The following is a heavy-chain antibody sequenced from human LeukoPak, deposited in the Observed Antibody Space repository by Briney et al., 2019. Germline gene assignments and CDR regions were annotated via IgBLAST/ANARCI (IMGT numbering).Heavy chain of an antibody. D-gene: IGHD6-19*01. J-gene: IGHJ4*02. V-gene: IGHV3-23*01. CDR2: ISGSGGST. CDR3: ARDPGWYEGMVYFDY. Sequence: GGTLRLSCAASGFTFSSYGMSWVRQAPGKGLEWVSAISGSGGSTYYADSVKGRFTISRDNSKNTLYLQMNSLRAEDTAVYYCARDPGWYEGMVYFDYWGQGTLVTVSS. CDR1: GFTFSSYG.